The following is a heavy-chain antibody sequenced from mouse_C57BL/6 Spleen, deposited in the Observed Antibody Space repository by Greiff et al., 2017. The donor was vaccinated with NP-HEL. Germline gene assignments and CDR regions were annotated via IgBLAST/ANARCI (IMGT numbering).Heavy chain of an antibody. CDR2: INPSSGYT. CDR1: GYTFTSYT. J-gene: IGHJ2*01. Sequence: VKLMESGAELARPGASVKMSCKASGYTFTSYTMHWVKQRPGQGLEWIGYINPSSGYTKYNQKFKDKAQLTADKASSTAYMQLSSLTSEDSAVYYCARDGSSYNYFDYWGQGTTLTVSS. CDR3: ARDGSSYNYFDY. D-gene: IGHD1-1*01. V-gene: IGHV1-4*01.